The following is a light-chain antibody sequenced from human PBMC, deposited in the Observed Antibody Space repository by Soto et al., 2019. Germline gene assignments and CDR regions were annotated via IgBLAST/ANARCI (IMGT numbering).Light chain of an antibody. CDR2: YDD. CDR3: AAWDDSLNGWA. V-gene: IGLV1-36*01. CDR1: SSNIGNNA. J-gene: IGLJ3*02. Sequence: QSVLTQPPSVSDVPRQRVTISCSGSSSNIGNNAVNWYQKLPGKAPKLLIYYDDLLPSGVSDRFSGSQSGTSASLAISGLQSEDEAEYYCAAWDDSLNGWAFGGGTKLTVL.